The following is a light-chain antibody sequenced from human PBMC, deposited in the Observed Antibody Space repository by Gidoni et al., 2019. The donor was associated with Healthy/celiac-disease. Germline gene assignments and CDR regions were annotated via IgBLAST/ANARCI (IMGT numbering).Light chain of an antibody. CDR3: QQNEGTPWT. CDR1: QSLDRF. Sequence: DLPMAQVPSSLSATVGDRVTITCRASQSLDRFLNWYQQIPGKAPKLLIYAASTLQSGVPSRFSGSGSGTQFTFTITSLHPEDSATYFCQQNEGTPWTFGQGTKVEIK. V-gene: IGKV1-39*01. J-gene: IGKJ1*01. CDR2: AAS.